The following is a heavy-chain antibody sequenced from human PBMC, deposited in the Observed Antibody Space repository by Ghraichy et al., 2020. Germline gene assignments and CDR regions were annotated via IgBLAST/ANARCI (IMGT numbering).Heavy chain of an antibody. D-gene: IGHD5-18*01. V-gene: IGHV3-23*01. CDR2: ISGSGGST. Sequence: GESLNISCAASGFTFSSYAVSWVRHAPGKGLEWVSAISGSGGSTYYADSVKGRFTISRDNSKNTLYLQMNSLRAEDTAVYYCAIQLWLVGAFDIWGQGTMVTVSS. CDR3: AIQLWLVGAFDI. J-gene: IGHJ3*02. CDR1: GFTFSSYA.